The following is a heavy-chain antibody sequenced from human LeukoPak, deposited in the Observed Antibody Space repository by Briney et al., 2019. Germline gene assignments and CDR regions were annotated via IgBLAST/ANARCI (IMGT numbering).Heavy chain of an antibody. CDR3: ARDSPPYYDFWSGYWSAEYFQH. CDR1: GYTFTSYG. V-gene: IGHV1-18*01. J-gene: IGHJ1*01. D-gene: IGHD3-3*01. Sequence: ASVKVSCKASGYTFTSYGISWVRQAPGQGIVWMGWISAYNGKTNYAQKLQGRVTMTTDTSTITAYMELRSLRSDDTAVYYCARDSPPYYDFWSGYWSAEYFQHSGQGTLVTVSS. CDR2: ISAYNGKT.